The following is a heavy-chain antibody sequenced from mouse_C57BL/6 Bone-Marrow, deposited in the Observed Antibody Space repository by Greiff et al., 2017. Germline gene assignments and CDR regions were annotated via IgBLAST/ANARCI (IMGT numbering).Heavy chain of an antibody. CDR2: IYPSDSET. J-gene: IGHJ2*01. Sequence: QVQLQQPGAELVRPGSSVKLSCKASGYTFTSYWMDWVKQRPGQGLEWIGNIYPSDSETHYNQKFKDKATLTVDKSSSTAYMQLSSLTSEDSAVYYCAREGGWLLYYFDYWGQGTTLTVSS. D-gene: IGHD2-3*01. V-gene: IGHV1-61*01. CDR3: AREGGWLLYYFDY. CDR1: GYTFTSYW.